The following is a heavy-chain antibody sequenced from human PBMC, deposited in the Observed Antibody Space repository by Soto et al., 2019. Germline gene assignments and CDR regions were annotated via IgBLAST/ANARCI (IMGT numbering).Heavy chain of an antibody. V-gene: IGHV3-21*01. D-gene: IGHD6-6*01. CDR2: ISSSSSYI. Sequence: GGSLRLSCAASGFTFSSYSMNWVRQAPGKGLEWVSSISSSSSYIYYADSVKGRFTISRDNAKNSLYLQMNSLRAEDTPVYYVARGAGDSSSSGRTFDYLGQGTLVTVSS. CDR3: ARGAGDSSSSGRTFDY. J-gene: IGHJ4*02. CDR1: GFTFSSYS.